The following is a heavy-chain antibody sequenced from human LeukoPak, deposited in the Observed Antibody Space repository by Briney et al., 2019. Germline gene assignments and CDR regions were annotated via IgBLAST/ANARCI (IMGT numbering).Heavy chain of an antibody. CDR3: VRYSSSSLEFDS. CDR2: IYSSGTT. V-gene: IGHV4-61*05. Sequence: PSETLSLTCTVSGGSISSSSYYWSWIRQPPGKGLEWIGYIYSSGTTNYNPSLKNRVTISVDTSKNQFSLKLSSVTASDTAVYFCVRYSSSSLEFDSWGQGTLVTVSS. D-gene: IGHD6-6*01. J-gene: IGHJ4*02. CDR1: GGSISSSSYY.